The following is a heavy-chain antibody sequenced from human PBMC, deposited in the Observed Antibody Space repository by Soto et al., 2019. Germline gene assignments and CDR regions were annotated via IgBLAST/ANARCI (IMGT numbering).Heavy chain of an antibody. CDR3: ARMVRGSNIDYYHYIDV. Sequence: QVQLVQSGAEVKKPGASVKVSCKASGYSFTSHGISWVRQAPGQGLEWMGWISANSGDTNYAQKLQGRVTVTTDTSTSTAYLELRSLRSEDTALYYCARMVRGSNIDYYHYIDVWGKGTKVTVSS. D-gene: IGHD3-10*01. CDR1: GYSFTSHG. V-gene: IGHV1-18*01. J-gene: IGHJ6*03. CDR2: ISANSGDT.